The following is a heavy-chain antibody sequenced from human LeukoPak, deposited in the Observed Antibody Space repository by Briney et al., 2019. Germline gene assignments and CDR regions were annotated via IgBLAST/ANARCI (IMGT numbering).Heavy chain of an antibody. CDR3: ARRYSDSWYVFDY. CDR1: GHSFTSYW. Sequence: GESLKISCEGSGHSFTSYWIGWVRQMPGKGLEWMGIIYPGDSATRNNPSFQGQVTISADKSISAVYLQWSSLKASDTAMYYCARRYSDSWYVFDYWGQGTLVIVSS. D-gene: IGHD6-13*01. CDR2: IYPGDSAT. J-gene: IGHJ4*02. V-gene: IGHV5-51*01.